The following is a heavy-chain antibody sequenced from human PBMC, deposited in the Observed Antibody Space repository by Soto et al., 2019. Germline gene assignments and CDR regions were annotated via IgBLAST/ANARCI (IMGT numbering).Heavy chain of an antibody. V-gene: IGHV3-30*18. J-gene: IGHJ4*02. CDR1: GFVFKNFG. D-gene: IGHD2-21*02. Sequence: QVQLVESGGGVVQPGRSLRLSCVASGFVFKNFGMHWVRQAPGEGLEWLTVTSYDGSETFYADSVKGRFTVSRDNSKNTLYLQRNSPTVGDTAVYYCAKERSAGCGGDCPLDSWGQGIPVTVSS. CDR3: AKERSAGCGGDCPLDS. CDR2: TSYDGSET.